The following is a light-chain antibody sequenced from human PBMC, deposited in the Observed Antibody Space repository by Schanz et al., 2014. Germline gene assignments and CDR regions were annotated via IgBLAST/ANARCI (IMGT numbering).Light chain of an antibody. CDR3: QQFNKWPPT. CDR2: GAS. J-gene: IGKJ1*01. V-gene: IGKV3-15*01. Sequence: EIVLTQSPATLALSPGERASLSCRASRSISGNLAWYQQKPGQAPRLLIFGASTRATGIPPRFSGSMSGTQFTLPIDSLQSEYFAVYYCQQFNKWPPTFGPGTKVQIK. CDR1: RSISGN.